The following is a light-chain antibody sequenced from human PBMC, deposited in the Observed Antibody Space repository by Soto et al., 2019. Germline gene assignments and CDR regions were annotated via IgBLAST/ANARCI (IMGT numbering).Light chain of an antibody. CDR3: QQYNNWPQT. V-gene: IGKV3-15*01. J-gene: IGKJ1*01. CDR1: QSVSSN. Sequence: EIVMTQSPATLSVSPGERATLSCRARQSVSSNLALYQQKPGQAPRLLIYGASTRATGIPAGFSGSGSGTEFTLTISSLQSEDFAVYYCQQYNNWPQTFGQGTKV. CDR2: GAS.